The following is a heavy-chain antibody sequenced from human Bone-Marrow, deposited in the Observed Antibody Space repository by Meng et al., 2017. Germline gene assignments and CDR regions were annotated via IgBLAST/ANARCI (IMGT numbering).Heavy chain of an antibody. D-gene: IGHD1-26*01. CDR2: IYHSGST. Sequence: QLQLQESGSGLVKPSQTLSLTCAVPGGSISSGGYSWSWIRQPPGKGLEWIGYIYHSGSTSYNPSLKSRVTISVDRSKNQFSLKLSSLTAADTAVYYCSVGELLPTWFDPWGQGTLVTVSS. V-gene: IGHV4-30-2*01. CDR3: SVGELLPTWFDP. J-gene: IGHJ5*02. CDR1: GGSISSGGYS.